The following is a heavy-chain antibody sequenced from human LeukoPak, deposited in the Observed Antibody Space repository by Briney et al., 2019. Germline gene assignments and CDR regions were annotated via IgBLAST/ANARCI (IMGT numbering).Heavy chain of an antibody. D-gene: IGHD3-22*01. V-gene: IGHV3-48*01. Sequence: GGSLRLSCAASGFTFSSYSMNWVRQAPGKGLEWVSYISSSSSTIYYADSVKGRFTISRDNDKNSLYLQMNSLRAEDTAVYYCAREDYYDSSGPFDYWGQGTLVTVSS. CDR3: AREDYYDSSGPFDY. J-gene: IGHJ4*02. CDR1: GFTFSSYS. CDR2: ISSSSSTI.